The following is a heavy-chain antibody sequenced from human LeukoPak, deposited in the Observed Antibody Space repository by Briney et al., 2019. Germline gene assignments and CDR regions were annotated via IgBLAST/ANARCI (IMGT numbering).Heavy chain of an antibody. J-gene: IGHJ4*02. Sequence: GGSLRLSCAASGFTFSSYGMHWVRQAPGKGLEWVAFIRYDGSNKYFADSVKGRFTISRDSSKNTLYLHMNSLRVDDTAVYYCAKDGTRGIRFGKIPHYFDYWGQGTLVTVSS. CDR2: IRYDGSNK. V-gene: IGHV3-30*02. CDR3: AKDGTRGIRFGKIPHYFDY. CDR1: GFTFSSYG. D-gene: IGHD3-10*01.